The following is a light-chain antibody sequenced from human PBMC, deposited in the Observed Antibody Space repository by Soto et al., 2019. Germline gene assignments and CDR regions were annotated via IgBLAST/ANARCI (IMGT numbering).Light chain of an antibody. J-gene: IGLJ2*01. V-gene: IGLV1-40*01. CDR2: GNI. Sequence: QAVVTQPPSVSGAPGQRVTISCTGSRSNIGAGYDVHWYQQLPGTAPKLLIYGNINRPSGVPDRFSGSKSGTSASLAITGLQAEDEADYYCQSYDSSVSGPVFGGGTKLT. CDR3: QSYDSSVSGPV. CDR1: RSNIGAGYD.